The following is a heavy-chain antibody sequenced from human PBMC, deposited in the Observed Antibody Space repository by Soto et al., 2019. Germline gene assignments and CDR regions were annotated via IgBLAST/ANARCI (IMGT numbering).Heavy chain of an antibody. CDR2: ISGSGGST. CDR1: GFTFSSYA. V-gene: IGHV3-23*01. Sequence: GGSLRLSCAASGFTFSSYAMSWVRQAPGKGLEWVSAISGSGGSTYYADSVKGRFTISRDDSKNTLYLQMNSLRAEDTAVYYCAKGGFGELGRPEYYFDYWGQGTLVTVSS. J-gene: IGHJ4*02. CDR3: AKGGFGELGRPEYYFDY. D-gene: IGHD3-10*01.